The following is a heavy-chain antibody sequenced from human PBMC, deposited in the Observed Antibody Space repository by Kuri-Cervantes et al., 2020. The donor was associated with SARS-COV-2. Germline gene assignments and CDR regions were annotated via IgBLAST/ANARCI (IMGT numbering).Heavy chain of an antibody. Sequence: GGSLRLSCAASGFTFNTYSMDWVRQAPGKGLEWLAYISKGSNTIYYADSVKGRFTISRDNAKNSLFLQMNSLRADDTAVYYCARGGEDFVQETRSLFEPWGRGTQVTVSS. D-gene: IGHD2-8*01. CDR2: ISKGSNTI. J-gene: IGHJ5*02. V-gene: IGHV3-48*04. CDR3: ARGGEDFVQETRSLFEP. CDR1: GFTFNTYS.